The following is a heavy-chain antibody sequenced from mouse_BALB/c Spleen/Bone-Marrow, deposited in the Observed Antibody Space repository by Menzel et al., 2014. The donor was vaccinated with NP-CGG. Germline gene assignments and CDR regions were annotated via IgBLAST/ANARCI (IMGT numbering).Heavy chain of an antibody. CDR1: GFTFSSYG. CDR3: SRRSDYDYFDY. Sequence: EVNVVESGGDLVKPGGSLKLSCAASGFTFSSYGTSWVRQTPDKRLEWVATISSRGSYTFYPDGVKGRFTISRDNAKNTLYLQMSSLKSEDTAIYYCSRRSDYDYFDYWGQGTTLTVSS. D-gene: IGHD2-4*01. J-gene: IGHJ2*01. V-gene: IGHV5-6*02. CDR2: ISSRGSYT.